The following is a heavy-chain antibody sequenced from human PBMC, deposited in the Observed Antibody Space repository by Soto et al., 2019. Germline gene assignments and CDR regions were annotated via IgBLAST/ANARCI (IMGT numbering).Heavy chain of an antibody. CDR3: AREGLELRGGPDWFDP. V-gene: IGHV4-4*07. Sequence: SETLSLTCAVSGDSISSYSWNWIRQTAGRGLEWIGRVSPSGHTQYRSSFETRVTISVDMSTSQFFLELRSVTAADTAVYYCAREGLELRGGPDWFDPWGQGTLVTVSS. CDR1: GDSISSYS. CDR2: VSPSGHT. D-gene: IGHD1-7*01. J-gene: IGHJ5*02.